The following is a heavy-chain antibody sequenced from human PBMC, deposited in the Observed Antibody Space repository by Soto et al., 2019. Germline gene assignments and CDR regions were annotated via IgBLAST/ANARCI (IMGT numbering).Heavy chain of an antibody. Sequence: SETLSLTCAVYGGSFSGYYWSWIRQPPGKGLEWIGEINHSGSTNYNPSLKSRVTISVDTSKNQFSLKLSSVTAADTAVYYCARGIIYDFWSGYYTGSGDYYYYYYMDVWGKGTTVTVSS. CDR3: ARGIIYDFWSGYYTGSGDYYYYYYMDV. V-gene: IGHV4-34*01. CDR2: INHSGST. D-gene: IGHD3-3*01. CDR1: GGSFSGYY. J-gene: IGHJ6*03.